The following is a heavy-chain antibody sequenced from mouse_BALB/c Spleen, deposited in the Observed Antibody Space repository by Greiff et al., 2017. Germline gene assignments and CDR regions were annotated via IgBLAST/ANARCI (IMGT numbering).Heavy chain of an antibody. CDR3: VRERGLFAY. CDR1: GFTFNTYA. J-gene: IGHJ3*01. V-gene: IGHV10-1*02. Sequence: EVHLVESGGGLVQPKGSLKLSCAASGFTFNTYAMNWVRQAPGKGLEWVARIRSKSNNYATYYADSVKDRFTISRDDSQSMLYLQMNNLKTEDTAMYYCVRERGLFAYGGQGTLVTVSA. CDR2: IRSKSNNYAT.